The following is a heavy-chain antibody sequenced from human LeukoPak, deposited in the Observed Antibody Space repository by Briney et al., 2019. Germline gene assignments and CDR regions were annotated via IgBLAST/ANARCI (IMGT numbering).Heavy chain of an antibody. D-gene: IGHD3-10*01. J-gene: IGHJ5*02. V-gene: IGHV1-2*02. CDR2: INPNSGGT. Sequence: ASVKVSCKASGYTFTGYYMHWVRQAPGQGLEWMGWINPNSGGTNYAQKFQGRVTMTRDTSISTAYMELSSLRSGDTAVYYCAGAPMITMVRGARRGWFDPWGQGTLVTVSS. CDR1: GYTFTGYY. CDR3: AGAPMITMVRGARRGWFDP.